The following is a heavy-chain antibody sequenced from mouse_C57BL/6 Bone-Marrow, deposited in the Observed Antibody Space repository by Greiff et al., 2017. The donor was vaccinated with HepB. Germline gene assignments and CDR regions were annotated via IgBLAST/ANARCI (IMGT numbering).Heavy chain of an antibody. CDR1: GFTFTDYY. CDR3: ARSAYYYGSSVFGY. J-gene: IGHJ2*01. V-gene: IGHV7-3*01. Sequence: EVHLVESGGGLVQPGGSLSLSCAASGFTFTDYYMSWVRQPPGKALEWLGFIRNKANGYTTEYSASVKGRFTISRDNSQSILYLQMNALRAEDSATYYCARSAYYYGSSVFGYWGQGTTLTVSS. D-gene: IGHD1-1*01. CDR2: IRNKANGYTT.